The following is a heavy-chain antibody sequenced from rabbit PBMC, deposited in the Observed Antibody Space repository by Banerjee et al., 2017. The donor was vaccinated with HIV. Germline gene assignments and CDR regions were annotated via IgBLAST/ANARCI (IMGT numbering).Heavy chain of an antibody. CDR3: ARGDISSGADYYPL. Sequence: QEQLEESGGDLVKPEGSLTLTCTASGFSFSSVYDMCWVRQAPGKGLEWIGCINSSSRNVVYASWATGRFTISKTSSTTLTLQMTSLTSADTATYFCARGDISSGADYYPLWGQGTLVTVS. CDR1: GFSFSSVYD. D-gene: IGHD1-1*01. CDR2: INSSSRNV. V-gene: IGHV1S45*01. J-gene: IGHJ4*01.